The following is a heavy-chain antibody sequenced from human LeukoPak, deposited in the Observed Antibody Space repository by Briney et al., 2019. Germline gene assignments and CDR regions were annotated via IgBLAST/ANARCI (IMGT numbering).Heavy chain of an antibody. CDR1: GGSVSSYY. J-gene: IGHJ2*01. CDR3: AREANSPTARYWYFDL. CDR2: VYYSGST. Sequence: PSETLSLTCTVSGGSVSSYYWSWKRQSPGKGLEWIGYVYYSGSTNYNPALKSRVTISLDTSENQFSLKLSSVTAADTAVYYCAREANSPTARYWYFDLWGRGTQVTVSS. V-gene: IGHV4-59*02. D-gene: IGHD2-21*01.